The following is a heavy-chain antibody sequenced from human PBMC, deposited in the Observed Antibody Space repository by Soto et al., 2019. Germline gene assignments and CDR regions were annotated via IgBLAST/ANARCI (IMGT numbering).Heavy chain of an antibody. J-gene: IGHJ6*02. CDR3: AHKGGRGAGMDV. D-gene: IGHD2-15*01. Sequence: QITLKVSGPTLVKPTQTLTLTCTFSGFSVSTSGVGVAWIRQPPGKALEWLALIYWVDDNRYSPFLQSRVTITKDTSKNQVVLTMTNMDPVDTATYYCAHKGGRGAGMDVWGQGTTVTVSS. CDR1: GFSVSTSGVG. V-gene: IGHV2-5*02. CDR2: IYWVDDN.